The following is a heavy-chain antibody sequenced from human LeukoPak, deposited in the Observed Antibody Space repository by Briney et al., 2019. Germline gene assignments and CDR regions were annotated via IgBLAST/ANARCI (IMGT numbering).Heavy chain of an antibody. D-gene: IGHD1-26*01. CDR3: ARGSGSYYAY. V-gene: IGHV3-48*02. CDR1: GFTFSNYA. CDR2: ISSGSSTI. J-gene: IGHJ4*02. Sequence: GGSLRLSCAASGFTFSNYAMSWVRQAPGKGLEWVSYISSGSSTIYYADSVKGRFTISRDNAKNSLYLQMHSLRDGDTAVYYCARGSGSYYAYWGQGTLVTVSS.